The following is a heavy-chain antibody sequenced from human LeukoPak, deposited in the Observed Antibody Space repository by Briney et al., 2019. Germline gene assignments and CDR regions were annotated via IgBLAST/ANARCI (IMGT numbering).Heavy chain of an antibody. Sequence: ASVKVSCKASGFSFTSYYMHWVRQAPGQGLEWMGWINVYNGNTIYAQKLQGRVTMTTDTSTSAAYMELRSLRSDDTAVYYCARETSSRYFDYWGQGTLVTVSS. J-gene: IGHJ4*02. V-gene: IGHV1-18*04. CDR2: INVYNGNT. CDR3: ARETSSRYFDY. CDR1: GFSFTSYY.